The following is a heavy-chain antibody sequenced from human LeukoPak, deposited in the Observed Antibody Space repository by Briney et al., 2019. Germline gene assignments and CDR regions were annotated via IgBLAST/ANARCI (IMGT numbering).Heavy chain of an antibody. CDR3: ATNLYGSGNYFAY. V-gene: IGHV4-34*01. D-gene: IGHD3-10*01. J-gene: IGHJ4*02. Sequence: SETLSLTCAVYGGSFSGYYWGWIRQPPGKGLEWIGSIYYSGSTYYNPSLKSRATISVDTSKNQFSLKLTSVTAADTAVYYCATNLYGSGNYFAYWGQGTLVTVSS. CDR2: IYYSGST. CDR1: GGSFSGYY.